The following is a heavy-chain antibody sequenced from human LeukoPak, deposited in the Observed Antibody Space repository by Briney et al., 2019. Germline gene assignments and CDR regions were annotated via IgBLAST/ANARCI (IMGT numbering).Heavy chain of an antibody. Sequence: SVKVSCKASGYTFTSYAISWVRQAPGQGLEWMGGIIPIFGTASYAQKFQGRVTITADESTSTAYMELSSLRSEDTAVYYCAIPTTSSPYYYYGMDVWGQGTTVTVSS. V-gene: IGHV1-69*13. CDR2: IIPIFGTA. J-gene: IGHJ6*02. D-gene: IGHD4-11*01. CDR3: AIPTTSSPYYYYGMDV. CDR1: GYTFTSYA.